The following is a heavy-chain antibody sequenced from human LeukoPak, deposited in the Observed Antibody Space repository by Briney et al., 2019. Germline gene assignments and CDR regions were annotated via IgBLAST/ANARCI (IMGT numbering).Heavy chain of an antibody. CDR2: IYYSGST. D-gene: IGHD5-18*01. CDR3: ARGGRYTAMVRYFDY. Sequence: SETLSLTCTVSGGSISSSSYYWGWIRQPPGKGLEWIGSIYYSGSTYYNPSLKSRVTISVDTSKNQFSLKLSSVTAADTAVYYCARGGRYTAMVRYFDYWGQGTLVTVSS. CDR1: GGSISSSSYY. J-gene: IGHJ4*02. V-gene: IGHV4-39*07.